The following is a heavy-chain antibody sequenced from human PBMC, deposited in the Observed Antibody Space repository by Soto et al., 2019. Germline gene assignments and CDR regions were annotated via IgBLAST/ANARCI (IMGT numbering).Heavy chain of an antibody. J-gene: IGHJ4*02. CDR2: IYWDDDK. CDR1: GFSLSTSGVG. D-gene: IGHD2-2*01. V-gene: IGHV2-5*02. Sequence: SGPTLVNPTQTLTLTCTFSGFSLSTSGVGVGWIRQPPGKALEWLALIYWDDDKRYSPSLKSRLIITKDTSKNQVVLTMTNMDPVDTATYYCAHTYQLPAAGPNFGYWGQGTLVTVSS. CDR3: AHTYQLPAAGPNFGY.